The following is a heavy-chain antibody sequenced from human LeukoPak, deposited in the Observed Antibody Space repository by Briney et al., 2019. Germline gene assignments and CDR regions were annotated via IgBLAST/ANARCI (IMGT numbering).Heavy chain of an antibody. CDR2: INPNSGGT. D-gene: IGHD2-2*01. J-gene: IGHJ3*02. Sequence: ASVKVSCKASGYTFIGYYMHWVRQAPGQGLEWVGRINPNSGGTNYAQKFQGRVTMTRDTSISTAYMELSRLRSDDTAVYYCARADCSSTSCVSAFDIWGQGTMVTVSS. CDR1: GYTFIGYY. CDR3: ARADCSSTSCVSAFDI. V-gene: IGHV1-2*06.